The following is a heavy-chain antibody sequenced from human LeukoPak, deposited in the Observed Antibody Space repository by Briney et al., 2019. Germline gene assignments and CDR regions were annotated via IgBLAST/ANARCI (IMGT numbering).Heavy chain of an antibody. Sequence: GGSLRLSCAASGFTFSSYWMSWVRQAPGKGLEWVANIKQDGSEKYYVDSVKGRFTISRDNAKNSLYLQMNSLRAEDTAVYYCARALYYYDSSGYYYGAFDIWGQGTMVTVSS. J-gene: IGHJ3*02. D-gene: IGHD3-22*01. CDR3: ARALYYYDSSGYYYGAFDI. V-gene: IGHV3-7*01. CDR1: GFTFSSYW. CDR2: IKQDGSEK.